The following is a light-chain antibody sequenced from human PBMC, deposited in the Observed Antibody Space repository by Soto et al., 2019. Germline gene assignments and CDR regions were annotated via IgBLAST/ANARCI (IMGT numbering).Light chain of an antibody. V-gene: IGKV1-5*01. Sequence: DIQMTNSPSTLSAPVGAKITITCRPSQSIIRGLAWYQKKPGKAPKLLIFDASSLESGVPSRFSGSGSGTEFTLTISSLQSDDFGTYYCHQYNSYSRTFGQGTKVEIK. CDR3: HQYNSYSRT. J-gene: IGKJ1*01. CDR1: QSIIRG. CDR2: DAS.